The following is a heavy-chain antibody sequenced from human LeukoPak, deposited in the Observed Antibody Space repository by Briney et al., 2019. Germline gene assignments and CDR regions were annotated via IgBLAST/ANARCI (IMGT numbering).Heavy chain of an antibody. D-gene: IGHD2-21*01. CDR1: GFTFSAYT. Sequence: GGSLRLSCAASGFTFSAYTMHWVRQAPGKGLEWVAVISHDGGTQYYGASVKGRFTVSRDNSKNTLFLHMNSQRVEDTAVYYCARDVSAGEAHDHWGQGTLVIVSS. J-gene: IGHJ4*02. CDR3: ARDVSAGEAHDH. CDR2: ISHDGGTQ. V-gene: IGHV3-30*04.